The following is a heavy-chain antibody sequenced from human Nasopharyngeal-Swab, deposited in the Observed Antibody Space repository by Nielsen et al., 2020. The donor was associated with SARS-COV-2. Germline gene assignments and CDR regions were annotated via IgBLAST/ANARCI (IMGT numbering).Heavy chain of an antibody. CDR2: ISWNSGSI. Sequence: GGSLRLSCAASGFTFDDYAMHWVRQAPGKGLEWVSGISWNSGSIGYADSVKGRFTISRDNAKNSLYLQMNSLRAEDTAVYYCARDPAAAAPSHRWGQGTLVTVSS. V-gene: IGHV3-9*01. CDR1: GFTFDDYA. J-gene: IGHJ4*02. CDR3: ARDPAAAAPSHR. D-gene: IGHD6-13*01.